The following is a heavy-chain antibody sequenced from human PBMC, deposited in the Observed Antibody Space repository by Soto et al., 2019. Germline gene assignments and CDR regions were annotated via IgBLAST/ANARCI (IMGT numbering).Heavy chain of an antibody. V-gene: IGHV1-46*01. CDR2: INPFDGSR. CDR3: ARDLGFSDFDVQY. Sequence: ASVKVSCKASGYIFTSYYIHWVRQAPGQGLEWMGWINPFDGSRMFAQSFQGRVTMTRDTSTSTVYMEVSSLRSEDTAVYYCARDLGFSDFDVQYWGQGSLVTVSS. J-gene: IGHJ1*01. CDR1: GYIFTSYY. D-gene: IGHD5-12*01.